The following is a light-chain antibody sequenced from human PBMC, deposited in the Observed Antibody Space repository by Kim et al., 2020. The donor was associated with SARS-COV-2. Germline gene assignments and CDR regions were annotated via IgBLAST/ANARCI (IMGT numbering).Light chain of an antibody. CDR3: QHYDSYSWT. CDR1: QNIGSW. Sequence: ASVGDRVTITCRASQNIGSWLAWYQQRPGKAPTLLVSDASTLKSGVPSRFSGSGSGTEFTLTISSLQPDDFATYFCQHYDSYSWTFGQGTKVDIK. V-gene: IGKV1-5*01. CDR2: DAS. J-gene: IGKJ1*01.